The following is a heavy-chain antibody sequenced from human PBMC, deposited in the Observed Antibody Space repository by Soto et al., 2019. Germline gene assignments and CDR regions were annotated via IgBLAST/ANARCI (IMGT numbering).Heavy chain of an antibody. J-gene: IGHJ6*02. D-gene: IGHD3-3*01. V-gene: IGHV1-69*06. CDR3: ARARRITIFGVVTGHYGMDV. CDR1: GGTFSSYA. CDR2: IIPIFGTA. Sequence: ASVKVSCKASGGTFSSYAISWVRQAPGQGLEWMGGIIPIFGTANYAQKFQGRVTITADKSTSTAYMELSSLRSEDTAVYYCARARRITIFGVVTGHYGMDVWGQGTTVTVSS.